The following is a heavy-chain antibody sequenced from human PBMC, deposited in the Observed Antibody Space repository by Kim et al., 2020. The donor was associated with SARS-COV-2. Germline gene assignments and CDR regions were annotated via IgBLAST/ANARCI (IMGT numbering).Heavy chain of an antibody. CDR3: AVAGIAAAGTANAAFDL. J-gene: IGHJ3*01. Sequence: SETLSLTCAVYGGSFSGYYWRWIRQPPGKGLEWIGEINYSGSTNYNPSLKSRVTTSVDTSKNQFSLKLSSVTAADTAVYYCAVAGIAAAGTANAAFDLWGQGTMVTVSS. CDR2: INYSGST. V-gene: IGHV4-34*01. CDR1: GGSFSGYY. D-gene: IGHD6-13*01.